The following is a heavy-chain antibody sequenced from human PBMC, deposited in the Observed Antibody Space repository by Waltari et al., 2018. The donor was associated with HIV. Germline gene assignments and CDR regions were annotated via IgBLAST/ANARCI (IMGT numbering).Heavy chain of an antibody. CDR3: ATLVSSGWYYFDY. J-gene: IGHJ4*02. Sequence: EVQLVESGGGLVKHGGSLILSCAASGVTVRSESMDLVRQAPGKGLEWVSSISSSSSYIYYADSVKGRFTISRDNAKNSLYLQMNSLRAEDTAVYYCATLVSSGWYYFDYWGQGTLVTVSS. D-gene: IGHD6-19*01. V-gene: IGHV3-21*01. CDR1: GVTVRSES. CDR2: ISSSSSYI.